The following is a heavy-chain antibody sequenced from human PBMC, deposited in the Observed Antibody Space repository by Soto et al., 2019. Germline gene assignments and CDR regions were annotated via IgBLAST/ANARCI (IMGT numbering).Heavy chain of an antibody. V-gene: IGHV4-39*01. J-gene: IGHJ4*02. D-gene: IGHD6-19*01. CDR1: GDSISSSNYF. CDR3: ARRYGWLYFDY. CDR2: IFYSGST. Sequence: QLQLQESGPGLVKPWETLSLTCTVSGDSISSSNYFWGWIRQPPGKGLEWIGTIFYSGSTYYNPSLKSRATITVDTSKHQFSLRLISVTAADTALYYCARRYGWLYFDYWGQGSLVTVSS.